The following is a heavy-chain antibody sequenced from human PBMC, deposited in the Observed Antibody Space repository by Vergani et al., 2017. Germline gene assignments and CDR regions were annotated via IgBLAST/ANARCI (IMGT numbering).Heavy chain of an antibody. D-gene: IGHD6-13*01. J-gene: IGHJ4*02. CDR1: GFTFSSYS. CDR3: AIYYSSSWYVYFDY. V-gene: IGHV3-21*01. Sequence: EVQLVESGGGLVNPGGSLRLSCAASGFTFSSYSMNWVRQAPGKGLEWVSSISSSSSYIYYADSVKGRFTISRDNAKNSLYLQMNSLRAEDTAVYYCAIYYSSSWYVYFDYWGQGTLVTVSS. CDR2: ISSSSSYI.